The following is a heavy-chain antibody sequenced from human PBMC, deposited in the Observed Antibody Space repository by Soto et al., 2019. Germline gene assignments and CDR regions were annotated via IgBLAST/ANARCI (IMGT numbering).Heavy chain of an antibody. J-gene: IGHJ6*03. CDR2: ISGSGGST. D-gene: IGHD2-15*01. V-gene: IGHV3-23*01. CDR3: AKCARYCSGGSCYSQFYYMDV. Sequence: EVQLLESGGGLVQPGGSLRLSCAASGFTFSNYAMSWVRQAPGKGLEWVSAISGSGGSTYYADSVKGRFTISRDNSKNTLYLQMNSLRAEHTAVYYCAKCARYCSGGSCYSQFYYMDVWGKGTTVTVSS. CDR1: GFTFSNYA.